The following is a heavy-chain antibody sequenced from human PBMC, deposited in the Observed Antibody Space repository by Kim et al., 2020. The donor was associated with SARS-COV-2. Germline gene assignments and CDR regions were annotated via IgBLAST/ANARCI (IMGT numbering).Heavy chain of an antibody. D-gene: IGHD6-13*01. CDR2: ISWNSGSI. CDR1: GFTFDDYA. J-gene: IGHJ3*02. CDR3: AKSDRGYSSSWYRADAFDI. V-gene: IGHV3-9*01. Sequence: GGSLRLSCAASGFTFDDYAMHWVRQAPGKGLEWVSGISWNSGSIGYADSVKGRFTISRDNAKNSLYLQMNSLRAEDTALYYCAKSDRGYSSSWYRADAFDIWGQGTMVTVSS.